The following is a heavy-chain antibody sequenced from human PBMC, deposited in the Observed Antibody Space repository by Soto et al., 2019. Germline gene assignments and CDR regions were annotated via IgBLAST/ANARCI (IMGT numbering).Heavy chain of an antibody. D-gene: IGHD2-15*01. Sequence: SETLSLTCTVSVGSINSNNYYLAWIRHPPGKGLAWIASSYYDGSIYNTSLKSRVTTSRDTSKNQFSLRLTSVTAAATAVYYCAIVVVAATRHTDFESWGQGTRVTGSS. CDR2: SYYDGS. CDR1: VGSINSNNYY. V-gene: IGHV4-39*02. J-gene: IGHJ4*02. CDR3: AIVVVAATRHTDFES.